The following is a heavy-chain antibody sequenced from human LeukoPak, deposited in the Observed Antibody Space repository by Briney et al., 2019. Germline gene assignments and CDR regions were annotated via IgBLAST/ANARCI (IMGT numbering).Heavy chain of an antibody. CDR3: ARDRGYSSSPELALDY. J-gene: IGHJ4*02. CDR2: INPSGGST. D-gene: IGHD6-13*01. Sequence: GASVKVSCKASGYTFTSYYMHWVRQAPGQGLEWMGIINPSGGSTSYAQEFQGRVTMTRDTSTSTVYMELSSLRSEDTAVYYCARDRGYSSSPELALDYWGQGTLVTVSS. V-gene: IGHV1-46*01. CDR1: GYTFTSYY.